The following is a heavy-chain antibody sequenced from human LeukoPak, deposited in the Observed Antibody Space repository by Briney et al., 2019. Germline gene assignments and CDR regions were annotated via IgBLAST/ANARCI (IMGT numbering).Heavy chain of an antibody. Sequence: SQTLSLTCTVSGGSISSGGYYWSWNRQHPGKGLEWIGTIYHRGSTYYTPSLKSRVTISLDTSNNHFSLRLNSVTAADTAVYYCAKGGRGNSDFDYWGQGTLVTVSS. D-gene: IGHD3-10*01. J-gene: IGHJ4*02. CDR1: GGSISSGGYY. CDR2: IYHRGST. V-gene: IGHV4-31*03. CDR3: AKGGRGNSDFDY.